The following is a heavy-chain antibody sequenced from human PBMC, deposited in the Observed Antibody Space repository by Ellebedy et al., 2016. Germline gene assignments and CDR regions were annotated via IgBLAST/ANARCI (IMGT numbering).Heavy chain of an antibody. Sequence: SETLSLTXTVSGGSISSYYWSWIRQPAGKGLEWIGRIYTSGSTNYNPSLKSRVTMSVDTSKNQFSLKLSSVTAADTAVYYCARSLVSGYCGGDCYWRYDAFDIWGQGTMVTVSS. V-gene: IGHV4-4*07. J-gene: IGHJ3*02. CDR3: ARSLVSGYCGGDCYWRYDAFDI. CDR1: GGSISSYY. D-gene: IGHD2-21*01. CDR2: IYTSGST.